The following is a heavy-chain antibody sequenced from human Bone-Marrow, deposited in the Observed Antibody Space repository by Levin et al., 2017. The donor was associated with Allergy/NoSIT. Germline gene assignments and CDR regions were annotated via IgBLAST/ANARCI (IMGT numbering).Heavy chain of an antibody. J-gene: IGHJ4*02. CDR2: TYYNGNT. CDR3: ARDKSGTYFSFED. V-gene: IGHV4-59*01. D-gene: IGHD1-26*01. CDR1: GASMNNYY. Sequence: PSQTLSLTCTVSGASMNNYYWSWIRQPPGKGLEWIGYTYYNGNTNYHPSLKSRVTISVDTSKNQFSLHLKSVTAADTALYYCARDKSGTYFSFEDWGQGTLVTVSS.